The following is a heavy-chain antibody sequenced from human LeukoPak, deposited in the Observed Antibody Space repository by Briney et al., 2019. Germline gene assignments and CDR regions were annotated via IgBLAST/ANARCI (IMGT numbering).Heavy chain of an antibody. D-gene: IGHD3-3*01. V-gene: IGHV4-34*01. Sequence: SETLSLTCAVYGGSFSGYYWGWIRQPPGKGLEWIGSIYYSGSTYYNPSLKSRVTISVDTSKNQFSLKLSPVTAADTAVYYCATLYDFWSGYSDVWGKGTTVTVSS. J-gene: IGHJ6*04. CDR3: ATLYDFWSGYSDV. CDR1: GGSFSGYY. CDR2: IYYSGST.